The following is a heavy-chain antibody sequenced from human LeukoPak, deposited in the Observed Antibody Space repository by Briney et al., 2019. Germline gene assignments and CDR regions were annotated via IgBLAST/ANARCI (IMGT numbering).Heavy chain of an antibody. D-gene: IGHD6-19*01. V-gene: IGHV4-59*01. CDR2: IYHSGST. Sequence: SETVSLTCTVSGGSISSYYWNWIRQPPGKGLEWIGYIYHSGSTNYNPSLKSRVIISVDTSKNQFSLKLSSVTAADTAVYYCARDNGGSGWHWFDPWGQGTLVTVSS. CDR1: GGSISSYY. J-gene: IGHJ5*02. CDR3: ARDNGGSGWHWFDP.